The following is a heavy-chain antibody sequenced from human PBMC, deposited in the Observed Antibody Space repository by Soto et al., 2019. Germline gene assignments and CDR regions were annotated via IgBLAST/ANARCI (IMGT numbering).Heavy chain of an antibody. CDR2: IIPIFGTA. CDR1: GFSFTSSA. D-gene: IGHD6-13*01. CDR3: ARGPAYSSTLLIDY. V-gene: IGHV1-69*13. Sequence: SVKVSCKTSGFSFTSSAMQWVRQARGQRLEWMGGIIPIFGTANYAQKFQGRVTITADESTSTAYMELSSLRSEDTAVYYCARGPAYSSTLLIDYWGQGTLVTVSS. J-gene: IGHJ4*02.